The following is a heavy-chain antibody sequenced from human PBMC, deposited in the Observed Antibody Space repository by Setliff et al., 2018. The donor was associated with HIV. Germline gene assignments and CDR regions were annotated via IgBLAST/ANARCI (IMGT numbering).Heavy chain of an antibody. CDR2: IWYDGNNK. J-gene: IGHJ1*01. Sequence: GGSLRLSCAASGFTFSSYGMHWVRQAPGKGLEWVAVIWYDGNNKYYADSVKGRFTISRDNSKNTLYLQMNSLRAEDTAVYYCAKDAGSYNYVHEYFQHWGQGTLVTVSS. CDR3: AKDAGSYNYVHEYFQH. V-gene: IGHV3-33*06. D-gene: IGHD1-1*01. CDR1: GFTFSSYG.